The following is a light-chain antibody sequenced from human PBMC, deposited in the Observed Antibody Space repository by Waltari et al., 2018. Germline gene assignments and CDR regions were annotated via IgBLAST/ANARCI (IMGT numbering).Light chain of an antibody. J-gene: IGLJ1*01. CDR3: SSYTTSRTYV. V-gene: IGLV2-14*01. CDR1: NSDVGSYNF. Sequence: QSALTQPASVSGSPGQSITISCTGTNSDVGSYNFVPWYHQHPGEAPKLMIFEVTNRPSGVSNRFSGSKSGNTASLIISGLQGEDEADYYCSSYTTSRTYVFGTGTKVTVL. CDR2: EVT.